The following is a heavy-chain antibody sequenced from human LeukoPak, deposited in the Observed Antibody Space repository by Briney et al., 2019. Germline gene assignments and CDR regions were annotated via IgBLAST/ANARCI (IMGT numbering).Heavy chain of an antibody. V-gene: IGHV3-23*01. Sequence: GGSLRLSCAASGFTFSSYAMSWVRQAPGKGPEWVSVISGSGGSTYYADSVKGRFTISRDNSKNTLYLQMNSLRAEDTAVYYCAKDRIVGTIGRASDIWGQGTMVTVSS. CDR2: ISGSGGST. J-gene: IGHJ3*02. D-gene: IGHD1-26*01. CDR1: GFTFSSYA. CDR3: AKDRIVGTIGRASDI.